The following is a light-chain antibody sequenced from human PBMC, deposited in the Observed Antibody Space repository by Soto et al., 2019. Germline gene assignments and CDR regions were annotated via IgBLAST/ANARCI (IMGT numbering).Light chain of an antibody. V-gene: IGLV1-40*01. CDR3: QSYDISLSGVV. Sequence: QSVLTQPPSVSGAPGQRVTISCTGSSSNFGAGYDVHWYQQYPGTAPKLLIHDNTNRPSGVPDRFSGFKSGTSASLAITGLQAEDEADYFCQSYDISLSGVVFGGGTKLTVL. CDR1: SSNFGAGYD. CDR2: DNT. J-gene: IGLJ2*01.